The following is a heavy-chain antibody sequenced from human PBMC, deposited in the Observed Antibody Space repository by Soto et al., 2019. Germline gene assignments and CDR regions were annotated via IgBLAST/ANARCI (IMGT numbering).Heavy chain of an antibody. Sequence: SLRLSCAASGFTVSSNYMSWVRQAPGKGLEWVSVIYSGGSTYYADSVKGRFTISRDNSKNTLYLQMNSLRAEDTAVYYCARDISSVGFGDEYYYYYYYMDVWGKGTTVTVSS. D-gene: IGHD3-10*01. CDR3: ARDISSVGFGDEYYYYYYYMDV. CDR1: GFTVSSNY. J-gene: IGHJ6*03. CDR2: IYSGGST. V-gene: IGHV3-66*01.